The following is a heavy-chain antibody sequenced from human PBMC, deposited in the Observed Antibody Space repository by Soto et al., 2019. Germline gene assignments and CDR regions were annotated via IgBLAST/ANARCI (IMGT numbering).Heavy chain of an antibody. D-gene: IGHD4-4*01. CDR2: IIPIFGTA. V-gene: IGHV1-69*13. J-gene: IGHJ6*02. CDR1: GCTFSSYY. Sequence: SVKVSCKASGCTFSSYYIRWVRQAPGQGLEWMGGIIPIFGTANYAQKFQGRVTITADESTSTAYMELSSLRSEDTAVYYCARGLQSPYYYYGMDVWGQGTTVTVSS. CDR3: ARGLQSPYYYYGMDV.